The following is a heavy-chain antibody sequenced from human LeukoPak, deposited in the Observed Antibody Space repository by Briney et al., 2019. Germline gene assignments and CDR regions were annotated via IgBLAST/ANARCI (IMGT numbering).Heavy chain of an antibody. CDR1: GYTXTSYY. CDR2: INPSGGST. Sequence: VKVSCXXXGYTXTSYYXHWVRQAPGQGLEWMGIINPSGGSTSYAQKFQGRVTMTRDTSTSTVYMELSSLRSEDTAVYYCARDLIRDPRFDPWGQGTLVTVSS. CDR3: ARDLIRDPRFDP. V-gene: IGHV1-46*01. D-gene: IGHD3-10*01. J-gene: IGHJ5*02.